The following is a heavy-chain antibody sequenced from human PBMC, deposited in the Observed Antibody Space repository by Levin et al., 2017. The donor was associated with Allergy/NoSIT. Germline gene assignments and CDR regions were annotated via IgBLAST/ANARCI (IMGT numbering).Heavy chain of an antibody. CDR1: GGSISSGDYY. CDR3: ARGPDDDYGDHYFDY. V-gene: IGHV4-30-4*01. Sequence: SQTLSLTCTVSGGSISSGDYYWSWIRQPPGKGLEWIGYIYYSGSTYYNPSLKSRVTISVDTSKNQFSLKLSSVTAADTAVYYCARGPDDDYGDHYFDYWGQGTLVTVSS. CDR2: IYYSGST. D-gene: IGHD4-17*01. J-gene: IGHJ4*02.